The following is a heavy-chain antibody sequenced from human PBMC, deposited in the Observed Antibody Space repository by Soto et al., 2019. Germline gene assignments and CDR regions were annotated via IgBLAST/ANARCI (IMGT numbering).Heavy chain of an antibody. V-gene: IGHV4-59*01. Sequence: SETLSLTCTVSGVSITSYFWSWIRQTPGKGLDWIGSIPFSGATYSNPSLKGRAVLSVDTSENHLSLTLNSVTSADTAVYFCARDRRDGYRRYFDFWGQGNQVTVSS. CDR3: ARDRRDGYRRYFDF. D-gene: IGHD5-12*01. J-gene: IGHJ4*02. CDR1: GVSITSYF. CDR2: IPFSGAT.